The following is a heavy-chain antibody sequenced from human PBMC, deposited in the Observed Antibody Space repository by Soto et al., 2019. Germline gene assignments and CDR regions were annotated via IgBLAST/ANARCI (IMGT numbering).Heavy chain of an antibody. V-gene: IGHV4-34*01. J-gene: IGHJ4*02. CDR1: GVSFSDFC. Sequence: PSETLSLTCAVYGVSFSDFCWSWIRQPPGKGLEWIGEINHSGSAIYNSSLKSRVIISVDTSKNQFSLKLSSVTAADTAVYYCARVAYYDALTNYPAPFDYWGQGTLVTVSS. CDR2: INHSGSA. CDR3: ARVAYYDALTNYPAPFDY. D-gene: IGHD3-9*01.